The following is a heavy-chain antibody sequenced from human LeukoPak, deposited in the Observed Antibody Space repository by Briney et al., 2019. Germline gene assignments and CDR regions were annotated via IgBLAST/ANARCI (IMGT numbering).Heavy chain of an antibody. V-gene: IGHV4-34*01. CDR3: ARHHDSSGYYSDY. CDR1: GGSFSGYY. J-gene: IGHJ4*02. CDR2: INHSGST. Sequence: SETLSLTCAVYGGSFSGYYWSWIRQPPGKGLEWIGEINHSGSTNYNPSLKSRVTISVDTSKNQFSLKLSSVTAADTAVYYCARHHDSSGYYSDYWGQGTLVTVSS. D-gene: IGHD3-22*01.